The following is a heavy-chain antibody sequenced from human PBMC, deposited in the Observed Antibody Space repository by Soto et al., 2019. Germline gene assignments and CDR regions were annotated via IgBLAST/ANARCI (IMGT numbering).Heavy chain of an antibody. V-gene: IGHV3-30*18. J-gene: IGHJ5*02. Sequence: GGSLRLSCAASGFTFSSYGMHWVRQAPGKGLEWVAVISYDGSNKYYADSVKGRFTISRDNSKNTLYLQMNSLRAEDTAVYYCAKDIVKYSSSSSLNWFDPWGQGTLVTVS. D-gene: IGHD6-13*01. CDR2: ISYDGSNK. CDR3: AKDIVKYSSSSSLNWFDP. CDR1: GFTFSSYG.